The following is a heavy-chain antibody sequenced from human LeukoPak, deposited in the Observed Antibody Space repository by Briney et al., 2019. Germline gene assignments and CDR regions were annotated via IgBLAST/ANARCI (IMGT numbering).Heavy chain of an antibody. CDR2: IIPIFGTA. CDR3: AEGQSHYGFYYPFDY. CDR1: GGTFSSYA. Sequence: ASVKVSCKASGGTFSSYAISWVRQAPGQGLEWMGGIIPIFGTANYAQKFQGRVTITADKSTSTAYMELSSLRSEDTAVYYCAEGQSHYGFYYPFDYWGQGTLVTVSS. V-gene: IGHV1-69*06. J-gene: IGHJ4*02. D-gene: IGHD3-10*01.